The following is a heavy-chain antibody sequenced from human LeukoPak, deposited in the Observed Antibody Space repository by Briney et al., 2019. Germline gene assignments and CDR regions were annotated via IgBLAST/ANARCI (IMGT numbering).Heavy chain of an antibody. V-gene: IGHV1-58*02. D-gene: IGHD3-3*01. Sequence: GTSVKVSCEASGFTFTSSAMQWVRQARGQRLEWIGWIVVGSGNTNYAQKFQERVTITRDMSTSTAYMELSSLRSEDTAVYYCAADPRWSGYYLDAFDIWGQGTMVTVSS. CDR3: AADPRWSGYYLDAFDI. CDR2: IVVGSGNT. J-gene: IGHJ3*02. CDR1: GFTFTSSA.